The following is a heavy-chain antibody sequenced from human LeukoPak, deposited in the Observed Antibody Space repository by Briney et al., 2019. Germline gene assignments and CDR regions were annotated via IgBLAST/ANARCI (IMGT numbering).Heavy chain of an antibody. J-gene: IGHJ4*02. CDR2: IRYDGSNK. V-gene: IGHV3-30*02. CDR1: GFTFSSYG. Sequence: GGSLRLSCAASGFTFSSYGMHWVRQAPGKGLEWVAFIRYDGSNKYYADSVKGRFTISRDNSKNTLYLQMNSLRAEDTAVYYCAKGPLHPYQLLYYFDYWGQGTLVTVSS. D-gene: IGHD2-2*01. CDR3: AKGPLHPYQLLYYFDY.